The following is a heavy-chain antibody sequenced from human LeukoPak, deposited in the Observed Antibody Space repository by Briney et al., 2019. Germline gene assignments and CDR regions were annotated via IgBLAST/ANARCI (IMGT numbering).Heavy chain of an antibody. V-gene: IGHV3-15*01. J-gene: IGHJ4*02. D-gene: IGHD2-15*01. CDR1: GFTVTNAW. CDR2: IKSKSDGGTI. Sequence: SGGSLRLSCVASGFTVTNAWMSWVRQAPGRGLEWVGRIKSKSDGGTIDYAAPVKGRFTISGDDSKNTLYLQMNGLETEDTAVYYCTTLGRNYYYAYWGQGTLVTVSS. CDR3: TTLGRNYYYAY.